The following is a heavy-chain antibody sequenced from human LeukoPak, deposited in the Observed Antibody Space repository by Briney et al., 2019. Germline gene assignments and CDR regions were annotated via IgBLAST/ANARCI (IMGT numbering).Heavy chain of an antibody. CDR2: INPNSGGT. D-gene: IGHD3-10*01. CDR3: SRDRGYYDSGNLPTDF. J-gene: IGHJ4*02. CDR1: GYTFTGYF. V-gene: IGHV1-2*02. Sequence: ASVKVSCKASGYTFTGYFIHWVRQAPGQGLEWMGWINPNSGGTNYAQKFQGRVTMTRDTSINTTYMELSGLTSDDTAVYYCSRDRGYYDSGNLPTDFWGQGTLVTVSS.